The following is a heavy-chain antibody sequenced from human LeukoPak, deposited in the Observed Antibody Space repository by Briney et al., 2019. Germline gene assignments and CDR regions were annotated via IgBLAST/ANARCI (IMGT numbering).Heavy chain of an antibody. CDR1: GGSTSSSDYY. D-gene: IGHD2-15*01. V-gene: IGHV4-39*02. Sequence: SETLSLTCTVSGGSTSSSDYYWGWIRQPPGKGLEWIGSIYYSGSTYYNPSLKSRVTISVDTSKNHFSLRLSSVTAADTAMFYCARLTIAANAFDIWGQGTMVTVSS. J-gene: IGHJ3*02. CDR3: ARLTIAANAFDI. CDR2: IYYSGST.